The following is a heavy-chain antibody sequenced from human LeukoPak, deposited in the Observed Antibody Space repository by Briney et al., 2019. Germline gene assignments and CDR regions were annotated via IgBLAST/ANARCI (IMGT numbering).Heavy chain of an antibody. D-gene: IGHD1-14*01. Sequence: GGSLRLSCEASGLIFSSYSMNWVRQAPGKGLEWVSSISTSSSYIYYADSVKGRFTISRDNAKNSLYLQMNSLRAEDTAVYYCARRATGNTFDYWGQGTLVTVSS. CDR3: ARRATGNTFDY. J-gene: IGHJ4*02. CDR2: ISTSSSYI. V-gene: IGHV3-21*01. CDR1: GLIFSSYS.